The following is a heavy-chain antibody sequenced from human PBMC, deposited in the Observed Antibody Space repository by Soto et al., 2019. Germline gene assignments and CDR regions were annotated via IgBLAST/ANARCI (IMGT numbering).Heavy chain of an antibody. Sequence: QVQLVQSGAEVKKPGASVKVSCKASGYTFTNFGISWVRQAPGQGLEWMGWISAYNGNTNYAQNFQGRVTMTTDTXTXXXXXXXXXXXXXXXXXXXXXXXXXXXXXWGQGTLVTVSS. V-gene: IGHV1-18*01. CDR3: XXXXXXXXX. J-gene: IGHJ4*02. CDR1: GYTFTNFG. CDR2: ISAYNGNT.